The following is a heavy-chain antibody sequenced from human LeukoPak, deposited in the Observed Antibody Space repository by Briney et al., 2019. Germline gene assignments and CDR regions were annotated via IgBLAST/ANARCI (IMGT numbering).Heavy chain of an antibody. Sequence: SETLSLTCTVSGGSISSYYWSWIRQPPGKGLEWIGYIYYSGSTNYNPSLKSRVTISVDTSKNQFSLKLSSVTAADTAVYYCARDPGPLRYYYYYGMDVWGQGTTVTVSS. V-gene: IGHV4-59*01. D-gene: IGHD3-10*01. CDR1: GGSISSYY. CDR3: ARDPGPLRYYYYYGMDV. J-gene: IGHJ6*02. CDR2: IYYSGST.